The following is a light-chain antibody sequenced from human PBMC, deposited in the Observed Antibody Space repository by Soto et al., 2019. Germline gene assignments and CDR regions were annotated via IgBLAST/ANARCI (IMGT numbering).Light chain of an antibody. V-gene: IGKV3-20*01. Sequence: EIELTQSPGTLSLSPGERATLSCRASQSVSSSFFAWYQQKPGQAPRLLIYGASSRSNGIPDRFSGGGSGTDFTLTISRLEPEDFALYYCQQYGSSPTFGQGTKVEIK. CDR1: QSVSSSF. J-gene: IGKJ1*01. CDR3: QQYGSSPT. CDR2: GAS.